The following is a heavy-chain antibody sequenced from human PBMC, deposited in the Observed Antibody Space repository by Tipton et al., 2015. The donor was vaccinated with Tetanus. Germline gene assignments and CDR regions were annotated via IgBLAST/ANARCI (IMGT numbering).Heavy chain of an antibody. D-gene: IGHD3-22*01. CDR1: GYTFTGYY. CDR2: IDPNSGGT. Sequence: VQLVQSGAEMKKPGASVKVSCKASGYTFTGYYIYWVRQAPGQGLEWMGWIDPNSGGTVYAQKLQGGVTMTRDTSISTAYMDLRSLRSDDTAVYYCARDRGDYIYYGMDVWGPGTTVTVS. J-gene: IGHJ6*02. CDR3: ARDRGDYIYYGMDV. V-gene: IGHV1-2*02.